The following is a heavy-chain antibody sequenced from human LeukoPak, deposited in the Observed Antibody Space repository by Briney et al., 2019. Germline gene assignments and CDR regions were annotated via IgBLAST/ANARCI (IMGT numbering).Heavy chain of an antibody. Sequence: ASVKVSCKASGYTFTGYYMHWVRQAPGQGLEWMGWINPDSGGTYYAQKFQGRVAMARDTSISTAYMELSRLTSDDTAVYSCARAEGGETSGYYYYGLDVWGQGTTVTVSS. D-gene: IGHD7-27*01. V-gene: IGHV1-2*02. CDR1: GYTFTGYY. CDR3: ARAEGGETSGYYYYGLDV. CDR2: INPDSGGT. J-gene: IGHJ6*02.